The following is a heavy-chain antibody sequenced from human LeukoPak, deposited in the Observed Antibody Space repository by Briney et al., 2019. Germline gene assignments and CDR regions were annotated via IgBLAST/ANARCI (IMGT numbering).Heavy chain of an antibody. J-gene: IGHJ4*02. CDR1: GFLVSDNY. CDR2: LYTGGST. CDR3: ARDHWHYHAFDY. V-gene: IGHV3-53*01. D-gene: IGHD3-10*01. Sequence: PGGSLRLSCAASGFLVSDNYMHWLRQAPGKGLEWVAVLYTGGSTYYADSGKGRFTISRDNSKNTLYLQMNSLRVEDTAVYYCARDHWHYHAFDYWGQGTLVTVSS.